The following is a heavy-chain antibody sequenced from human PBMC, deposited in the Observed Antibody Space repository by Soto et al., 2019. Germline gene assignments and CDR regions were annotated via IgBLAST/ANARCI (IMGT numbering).Heavy chain of an antibody. V-gene: IGHV4-39*01. CDR1: GGSISSNSYY. J-gene: IGHJ4*02. D-gene: IGHD6-19*01. CDR3: ASGHSAVAAY. CDR2: IYYSGST. Sequence: QLQLQESGPGLVKPSETLSLTCTVSGGSISSNSYYWGWIRQPPGKGLEWIGSIYYSGSTYYHPSLKSRVTIAVDTSKNQFSPKLSSVTAPDTAVYYCASGHSAVAAYWGQGTLVTVSS.